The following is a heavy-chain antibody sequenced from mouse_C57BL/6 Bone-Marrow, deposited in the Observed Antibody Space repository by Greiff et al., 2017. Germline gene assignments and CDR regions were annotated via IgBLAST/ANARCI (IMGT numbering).Heavy chain of an antibody. D-gene: IGHD1-1*01. J-gene: IGHJ4*01. CDR3: ARTTTVVDYAMDY. CDR1: GYTFTSYG. V-gene: IGHV5-6*02. Sequence: EVKLVESGGDLVKPGGSLKLSCAASGYTFTSYGMPWVRQTPDQRLEWVATISSGGSYTYYPDSVKGRFTISRDNAKNTLYLQMSSLKSEDTAMYYCARTTTVVDYAMDYWGQGTSVTVSS. CDR2: ISSGGSYT.